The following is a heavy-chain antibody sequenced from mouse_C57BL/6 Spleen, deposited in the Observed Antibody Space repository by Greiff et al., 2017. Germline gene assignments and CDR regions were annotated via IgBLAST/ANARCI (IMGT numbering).Heavy chain of an antibody. Sequence: QVQLQQPGAELVKPGASVKLSCKASGYTFTSYWMHWVKQRPGQGLEWIGMIHPNSGSTNYNEKFKSKATLTVDKSSSTAYMQLSSLTSEDSAVYYGARSSITTVVADYYAMDDWGQGTSVTVSS. CDR3: ARSSITTVVADYYAMDD. J-gene: IGHJ4*01. CDR1: GYTFTSYW. V-gene: IGHV1-64*01. CDR2: IHPNSGST. D-gene: IGHD1-1*01.